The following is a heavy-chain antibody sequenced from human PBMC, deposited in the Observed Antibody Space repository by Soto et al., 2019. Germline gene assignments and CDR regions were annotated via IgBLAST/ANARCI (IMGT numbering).Heavy chain of an antibody. CDR1: GGTFSSYA. J-gene: IGHJ5*02. CDR2: IIPIFGTA. CDR3: ARGPYCSGGSCYRNWFDP. D-gene: IGHD2-15*01. V-gene: IGHV1-69*01. Sequence: QVQLVQSGAEVKKPGSLVKVSCKASGGTFSSYAISWVRQAPGQGLEWMGGIIPIFGTANYAQKFQGRVTITADESTSTAYMELSSLRSEDTAVYYCARGPYCSGGSCYRNWFDPWGQGTLVTVSS.